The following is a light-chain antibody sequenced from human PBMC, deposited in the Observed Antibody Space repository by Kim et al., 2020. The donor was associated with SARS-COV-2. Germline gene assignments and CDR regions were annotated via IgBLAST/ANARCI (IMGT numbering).Light chain of an antibody. V-gene: IGLV2-14*01. J-gene: IGLJ3*02. CDR2: DVD. Sequence: QSALTQPASVSGSPGQSITISCTGTSSDVGGYDYVSWYQQHPGKAPKVMIYDVDKRPSGVSNRFSGSKSGNTASLTISGLQAEDEADYFCSSYTISTTWVFGGGTKLTVL. CDR1: SSDVGGYDY. CDR3: SSYTISTTWV.